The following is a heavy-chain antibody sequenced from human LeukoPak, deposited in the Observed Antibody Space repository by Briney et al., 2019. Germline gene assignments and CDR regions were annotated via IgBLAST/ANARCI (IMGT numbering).Heavy chain of an antibody. Sequence: GGSLRLSCAASGFIFSGYWMSWVRQAPGKGLEWVANIKQDESEIFYVDSVKGRFTISRDNAKNSLYLEMGSLRAEDTAVYYCVRPLLFIRGLGDNWGQGTLVTVSS. D-gene: IGHD3-10*01. CDR1: GFIFSGYW. CDR3: VRPLLFIRGLGDN. V-gene: IGHV3-7*01. J-gene: IGHJ4*02. CDR2: IKQDESEI.